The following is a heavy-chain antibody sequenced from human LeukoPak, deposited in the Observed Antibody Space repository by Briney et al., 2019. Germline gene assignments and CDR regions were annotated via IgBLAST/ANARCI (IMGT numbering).Heavy chain of an antibody. V-gene: IGHV1-24*01. CDR1: GYALTELS. CDR2: FDPEDGET. J-gene: IGHJ4*02. CDR3: PTFIPNYDILTGYFVY. D-gene: IGHD3-9*01. Sequence: ASVKVSCKVSGYALTELSMHWVRQAPGKGLEWMGGFDPEDGETIYAQKFQGRVTMTEDTSTDTAYMELSSLRSEDTAVYYCPTFIPNYDILTGYFVYWGQGTLVTVSS.